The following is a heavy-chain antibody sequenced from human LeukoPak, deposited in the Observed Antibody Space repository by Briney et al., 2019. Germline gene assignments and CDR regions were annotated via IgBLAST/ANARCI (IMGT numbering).Heavy chain of an antibody. CDR3: SRGLDSRKLGY. CDR1: GASFSSGDQY. Sequence: SETLSLTCTVSGASFSSGDQYWNWIRQSPGKGLEWIGSIHPSGRLYNSPSLESRVTISIDTSKNQFSLNLNSVTAADTAVYFCSRGLDSRKLGYWGQGTLVTVSS. V-gene: IGHV4-31*03. CDR2: IHPSGRL. J-gene: IGHJ4*02. D-gene: IGHD3-22*01.